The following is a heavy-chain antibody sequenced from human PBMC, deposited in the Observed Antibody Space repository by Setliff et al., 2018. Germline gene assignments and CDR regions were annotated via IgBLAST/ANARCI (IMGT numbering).Heavy chain of an antibody. Sequence: SETLSLTCTVSNFSLTSGFFWAWVRQPPGKGLEWIATVYHRGSTDYKPSLKSRATISVDTSKNQFSLKLTSMTAADTAVYFCAREGRSSGWYSGDYFYVYMDAWGRGTTVTVSS. V-gene: IGHV4-38-2*02. CDR1: NFSLTSGFF. J-gene: IGHJ6*03. D-gene: IGHD6-19*01. CDR2: VYHRGST. CDR3: AREGRSSGWYSGDYFYVYMDA.